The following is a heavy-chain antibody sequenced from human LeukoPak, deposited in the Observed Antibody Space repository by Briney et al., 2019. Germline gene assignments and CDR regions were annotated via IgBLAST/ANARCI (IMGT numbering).Heavy chain of an antibody. J-gene: IGHJ4*02. Sequence: GGSLRLSCAASGFTFSSFGMNWVRQAPGTGLEWVSYISSSSGAVYYADSVKGRFTISRDNAKNSLYLQMNSLRDEDTAVYYCARSLRYASHYWGQGTLVTVPS. V-gene: IGHV3-48*02. CDR3: ARSLRYASHY. D-gene: IGHD2-2*01. CDR2: ISSSSGAV. CDR1: GFTFSSFG.